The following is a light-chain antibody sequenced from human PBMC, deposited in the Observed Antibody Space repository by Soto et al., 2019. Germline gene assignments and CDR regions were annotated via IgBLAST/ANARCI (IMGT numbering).Light chain of an antibody. Sequence: DIQMTQSPSTLSASVGDRVTITCRASQSISSWLAWYQQKPGKAPKVLIYKASSLESGVPSRFSGSGSGTEFTLTISSLQPYDFATYYCQHYCNYLWTVGQGTKVEIK. CDR3: QHYCNYLWT. V-gene: IGKV1-5*03. J-gene: IGKJ1*01. CDR1: QSISSW. CDR2: KAS.